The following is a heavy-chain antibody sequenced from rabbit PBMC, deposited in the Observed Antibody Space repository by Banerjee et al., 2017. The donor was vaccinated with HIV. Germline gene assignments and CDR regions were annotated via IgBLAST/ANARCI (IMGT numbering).Heavy chain of an antibody. CDR2: INTGSSGST. J-gene: IGHJ4*01. CDR3: VRDAGYAAYGYVDLNL. D-gene: IGHD6-1*01. V-gene: IGHV1S45*01. CDR1: GFSFSSNYW. Sequence: QEQLEESGGDLVKPEGSLTLTCTAPGFSFSSNYWICWVRQAPGKGLEWIGCINTGSSGSTYYASWAKGRFSISRSTSLNTVTLQMTSLTAADTATYFCVRDAGYAAYGYVDLNLWGQGTLVTVS.